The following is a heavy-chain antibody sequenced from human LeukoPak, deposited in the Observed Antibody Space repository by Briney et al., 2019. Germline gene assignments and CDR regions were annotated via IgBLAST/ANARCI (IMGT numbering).Heavy chain of an antibody. J-gene: IGHJ5*02. Sequence: SETLSLTCTVSGGSISSYYWSWIRQSAGKGLEWIGRIYSSGSTNYNPSLKSRVTMSVDTSKNQFSLRLSSVTAADTAVYYCARDQSSTPNWFDPWGQGTLVTVSS. CDR1: GGSISSYY. CDR3: ARDQSSTPNWFDP. CDR2: IYSSGST. D-gene: IGHD6-13*01. V-gene: IGHV4-4*07.